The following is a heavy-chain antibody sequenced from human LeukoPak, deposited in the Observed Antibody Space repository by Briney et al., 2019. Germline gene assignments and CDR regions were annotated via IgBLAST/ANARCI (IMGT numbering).Heavy chain of an antibody. V-gene: IGHV3-7*01. CDR3: ARDGGDPAVY. D-gene: IGHD3-10*01. Sequence: PGGSLRLSCVASGFTFSDHSMMWVRQAPGKGLEWVANIKRDGSEKNYVDSVRGRFTISRDNAKNSLYLQMNSLRAEDTAVYYCARDGGDPAVYWGQGTLVTVSS. J-gene: IGHJ4*02. CDR2: IKRDGSEK. CDR1: GFTFSDHS.